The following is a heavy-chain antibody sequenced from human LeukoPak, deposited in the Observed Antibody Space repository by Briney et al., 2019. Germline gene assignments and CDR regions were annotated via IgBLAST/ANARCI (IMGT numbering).Heavy chain of an antibody. D-gene: IGHD6-6*01. CDR3: AGYEYSNTNFDY. J-gene: IGHJ4*02. Sequence: SETLSLTCTVSGGSISSGDYYWSWIRQPPGKGLEWIGYIYYSGSTYYNPSLKSRVTISVDTSKNQFSLKLSSVTAADTAVYYCAGYEYSNTNFDYWGQGTLVTVSS. V-gene: IGHV4-30-4*08. CDR1: GGSISSGDYY. CDR2: IYYSGST.